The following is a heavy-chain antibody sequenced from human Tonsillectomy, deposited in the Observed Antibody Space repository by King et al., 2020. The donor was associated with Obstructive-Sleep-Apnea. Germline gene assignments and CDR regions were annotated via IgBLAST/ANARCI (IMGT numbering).Heavy chain of an antibody. V-gene: IGHV3-64D*06. CDR1: GFTFSSYA. Sequence: VQLVESGGGLVQPGGSLRLSCSASGFTFSSYAMHWVRQAPGKGLEYVSAISSNGGSTYYADSVKGRFTISRDNSKNTLYLQMSSLRAEDTAVYYCVKDGGIQLWFFDYWGQGTLVTVSS. D-gene: IGHD5-18*01. J-gene: IGHJ4*02. CDR3: VKDGGIQLWFFDY. CDR2: ISSNGGST.